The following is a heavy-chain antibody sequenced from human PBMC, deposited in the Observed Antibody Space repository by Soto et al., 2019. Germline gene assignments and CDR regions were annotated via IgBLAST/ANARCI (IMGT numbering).Heavy chain of an antibody. CDR1: GFTFSNAW. Sequence: PGWSLRLSCAASGFTFSNAWMSWVRQAPGKGLEWVGRIKSKTDGGTTDYAAPVKGRFTISRDDSKNTLYLQMNSLKTEDTAVYYCTTDQSLAARDIWGQGTMVTVSS. J-gene: IGHJ3*02. D-gene: IGHD6-25*01. V-gene: IGHV3-15*01. CDR3: TTDQSLAARDI. CDR2: IKSKTDGGTT.